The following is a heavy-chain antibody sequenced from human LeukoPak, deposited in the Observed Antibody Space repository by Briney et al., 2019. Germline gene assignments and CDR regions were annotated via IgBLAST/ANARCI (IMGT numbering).Heavy chain of an antibody. V-gene: IGHV3-30-3*01. D-gene: IGHD6-6*01. CDR2: ISYDGRNK. Sequence: SLRLSCAASGFTFSNYAIHWVRQAPGKGLEWVAVISYDGRNKYYADSVKGRFTISRDNSKNTLYLQMSSLRADDTAVYYCARDVGRDQVVTLDSWGQGTLVTVSS. CDR1: GFTFSNYA. J-gene: IGHJ4*02. CDR3: ARDVGRDQVVTLDS.